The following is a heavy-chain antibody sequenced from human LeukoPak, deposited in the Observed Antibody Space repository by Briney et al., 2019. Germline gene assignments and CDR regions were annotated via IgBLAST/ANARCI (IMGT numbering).Heavy chain of an antibody. V-gene: IGHV3-23*01. CDR2: ISGSGGST. CDR1: GFTFSSYW. Sequence: PGGSLRLSCAASGFTFSSYWMHWVRQAPGKGLVWVSAISGSGGSTYYADSVKGRFTISRDNSKNTLYLQMNSLRAEDTAVYYCAKDLFAIEQWLVLEWELLPWFDPWGQGTLVTVSS. D-gene: IGHD6-19*01. CDR3: AKDLFAIEQWLVLEWELLPWFDP. J-gene: IGHJ5*02.